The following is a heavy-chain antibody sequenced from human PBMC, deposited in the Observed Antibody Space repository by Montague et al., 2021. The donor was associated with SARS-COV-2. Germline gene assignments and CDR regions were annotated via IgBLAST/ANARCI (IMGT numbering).Heavy chain of an antibody. J-gene: IGHJ4*02. D-gene: IGHD5-12*01. CDR1: GDSVSSVSAS. CDR2: TYHRSKWHN. CDR3: ARGWVATIPHMDN. V-gene: IGHV6-1*01. Sequence: CAISGDSVSSVSASCNWNRQTPSLRLEQLGRTYHRSKWHNDYAVSVKSRITINPDTSKNQFSLQLKSVTPEDTAVYYCARGWVATIPHMDNWGQGSLVIVSS.